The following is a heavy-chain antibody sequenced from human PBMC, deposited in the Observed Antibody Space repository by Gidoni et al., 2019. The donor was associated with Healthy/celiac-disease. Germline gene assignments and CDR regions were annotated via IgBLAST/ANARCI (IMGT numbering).Heavy chain of an antibody. CDR1: GFTFRSYW. V-gene: IGHV3-7*03. D-gene: IGHD3-3*01. CDR2: IKQDGSEK. Sequence: EVQLVESGGGLFQPGGSLRLPCAASGFTFRSYWMSWVRQAPGKGLEWVANIKQDGSEKYYVDSVKGRFTISRDNAKNSLYLQMNSLRAEDTAVYYCARDGGDFWSGYYSLFDYWGQGTLVTVSS. CDR3: ARDGGDFWSGYYSLFDY. J-gene: IGHJ4*02.